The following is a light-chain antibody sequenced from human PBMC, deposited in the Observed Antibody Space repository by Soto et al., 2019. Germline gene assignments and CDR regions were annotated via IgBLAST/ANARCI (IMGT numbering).Light chain of an antibody. CDR1: QSVLYSSNTKNY. CDR2: WAS. CDR3: QQYESTPPT. J-gene: IGKJ2*01. V-gene: IGKV4-1*01. Sequence: DIVMTQSPDSLAVSLGERATINCKSSQSVLYSSNTKNYLAWYQQRPGQPPKLRIYWASTLESGVPDRFSGSGSGTEFTLTITSLQAEDVEVYYCQQYESTPPTFRHGTKLEIK.